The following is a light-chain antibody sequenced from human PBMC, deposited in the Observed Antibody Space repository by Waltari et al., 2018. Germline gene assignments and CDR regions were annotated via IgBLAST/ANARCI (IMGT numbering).Light chain of an antibody. CDR1: NSNIGKNF. CDR3: AAWDDSLSGQVL. CDR2: RDD. V-gene: IGLV1-47*01. J-gene: IGLJ3*02. Sequence: QSVLTQPPSASGTPGQRVTISCSGSNSNIGKNFVYWYQQLAGTAPKPLIYRDDQRPSGVPDRFSGSKSGTSASLAISGLRSEDEADYYCAAWDDSLSGQVLFGGGTKLTVL.